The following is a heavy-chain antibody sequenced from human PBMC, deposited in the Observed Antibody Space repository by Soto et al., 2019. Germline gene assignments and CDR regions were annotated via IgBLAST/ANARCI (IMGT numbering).Heavy chain of an antibody. Sequence: VASVKVSCKASGYTFTSYGISWVRQAPGQGLEWMGWISAYNGNTNYAQKLQGRVTMTTDTSTSTAYMELRSLRTEDTAVYYCAKLSSGFYNHFDYWGQGTLVTVSS. J-gene: IGHJ4*02. CDR1: GYTFTSYG. CDR3: AKLSSGFYNHFDY. V-gene: IGHV1-18*04. CDR2: ISAYNGNT. D-gene: IGHD6-19*01.